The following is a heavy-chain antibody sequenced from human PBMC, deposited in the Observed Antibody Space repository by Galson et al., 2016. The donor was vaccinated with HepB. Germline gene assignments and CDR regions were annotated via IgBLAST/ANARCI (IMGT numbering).Heavy chain of an antibody. Sequence: LTCTVSGGSISSYYWSWIRQPPGKGLEWIGYVYHRGSPTYNPSLKSRVTIEVDTSKNHFSLSLSSVTAADTAVYFCARDRGVDCTTSSCYGMDVWGQGTTVTVSS. CDR1: GGSISSYY. J-gene: IGHJ6*02. CDR3: ARDRGVDCTTSSCYGMDV. CDR2: VYHRGSP. D-gene: IGHD2-2*01. V-gene: IGHV4-59*01.